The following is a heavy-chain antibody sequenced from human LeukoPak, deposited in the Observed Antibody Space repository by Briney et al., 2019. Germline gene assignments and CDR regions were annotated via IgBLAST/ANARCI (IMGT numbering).Heavy chain of an antibody. Sequence: GGSLRLSCAVSGFTYSSYAMSWVRQAPGKGLEGGSTISGSGDTYYVDSVKGRFTISRDNSKNTLSLQMNSLRAEDTAVYYCAKEGGYNYGYLDYWGQGSLVTVSS. CDR3: AKEGGYNYGYLDY. V-gene: IGHV3-23*01. J-gene: IGHJ4*02. CDR1: GFTYSSYA. D-gene: IGHD5-18*01. CDR2: ISGSGDT.